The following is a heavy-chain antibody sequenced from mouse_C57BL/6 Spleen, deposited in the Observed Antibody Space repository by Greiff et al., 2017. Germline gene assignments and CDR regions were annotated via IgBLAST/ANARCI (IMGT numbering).Heavy chain of an antibody. V-gene: IGHV3-6*01. CDR1: GYSITSGYY. D-gene: IGHD2-2*01. CDR3: ARRYYGYDGYAMDY. J-gene: IGHJ4*01. CDR2: ISYDGSN. Sequence: VQLKESGPGLVKPSQSLSLTCSVTGYSITSGYYWNWIRQFPGNKLEWMGYISYDGSNNYNPSLKNRISITRDTSKNQFFLKLNSVTTEDTATYYCARRYYGYDGYAMDYWGQGTSVTVSS.